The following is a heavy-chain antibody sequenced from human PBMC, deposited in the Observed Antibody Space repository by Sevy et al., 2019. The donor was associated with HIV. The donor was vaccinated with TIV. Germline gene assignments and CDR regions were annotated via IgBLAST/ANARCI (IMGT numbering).Heavy chain of an antibody. CDR2: MYHSGRS. V-gene: IGHV4-39*01. D-gene: IGHD2-21*01. CDR3: ARQGGIVDRTFDY. CDR1: GVSMSSSSYD. J-gene: IGHJ4*02. Sequence: SETLSLTCTVSGVSMSSSSYDWGWVRQPPGTGLEWIGTMYHSGRSYYNPSLKSRVTIYVDTSKKQFSLKLSSVTAADTAVYYCARQGGIVDRTFDYWGQGTLVTVSS.